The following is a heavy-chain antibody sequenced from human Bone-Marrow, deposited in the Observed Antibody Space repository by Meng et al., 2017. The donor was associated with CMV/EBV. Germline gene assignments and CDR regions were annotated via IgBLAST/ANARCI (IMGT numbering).Heavy chain of an antibody. Sequence: LRLSCAASGFTFSSYAMHWVRQAPGKGLEWVAVISYDGSNKYYADSVKGRFTISRDNSKNTLYLQMNSLRAEDTAVYYCARGTAQGYWGQGTLVTVSS. CDR2: ISYDGSNK. V-gene: IGHV3-30-3*01. CDR3: ARGTAQGY. CDR1: GFTFSSYA. J-gene: IGHJ4*02.